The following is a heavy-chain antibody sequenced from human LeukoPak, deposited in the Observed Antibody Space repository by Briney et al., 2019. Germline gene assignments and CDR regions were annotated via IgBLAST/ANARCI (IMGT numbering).Heavy chain of an antibody. J-gene: IGHJ4*02. V-gene: IGHV1-46*01. Sequence: ASVKVPCKASGYTFTNYYIHWVRQAPGQGLEWVGIINPNGASTFYAQKFQDRVTMTRDTSTSTGYMELGSLTSEDTAVYYCARGGLSDIALVSARLSIDCWGQGTLVTVSS. CDR1: GYTFTNYY. CDR3: ARGGLSDIALVSARLSIDC. CDR2: INPNGAST. D-gene: IGHD2-8*01.